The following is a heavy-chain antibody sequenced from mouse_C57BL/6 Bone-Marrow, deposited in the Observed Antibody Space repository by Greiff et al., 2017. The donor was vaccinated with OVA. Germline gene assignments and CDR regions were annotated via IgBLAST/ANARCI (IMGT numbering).Heavy chain of an antibody. CDR1: GYTFTSYW. J-gene: IGHJ3*01. CDR3: ARRGIGGFAY. CDR2: IDPSDSET. Sequence: QVQLKQPGAELVRPGSSVKLSCKASGYTFTSYWMHWVKQRPIQGLEWIGNIDPSDSETHYNQKFKDKATLTVDKSSSTAYMQLSSLTSEDSAVYYCARRGIGGFAYWGQGTLVTVSA. V-gene: IGHV1-52*01.